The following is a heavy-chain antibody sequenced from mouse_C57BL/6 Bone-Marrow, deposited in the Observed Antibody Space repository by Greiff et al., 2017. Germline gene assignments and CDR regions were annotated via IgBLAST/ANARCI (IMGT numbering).Heavy chain of an antibody. V-gene: IGHV1-19*01. D-gene: IGHD2-5*01. J-gene: IGHJ2*01. Sequence: EVQLVESGPVLVKPGASVKMSCKASGYTFTDYYMNWVKQSHGKSLEWIGVINPYNGGTSSNQKFKGKATLTVDKSSSTAYLELNSLTSEDSAVYYCATSYYSNYDYFDYWGQGTTLTVSS. CDR3: ATSYYSNYDYFDY. CDR2: INPYNGGT. CDR1: GYTFTDYY.